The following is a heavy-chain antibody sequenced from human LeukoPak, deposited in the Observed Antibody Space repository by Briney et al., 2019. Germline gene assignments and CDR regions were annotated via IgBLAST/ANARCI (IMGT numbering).Heavy chain of an antibody. D-gene: IGHD2-8*01. CDR2: IYYSGST. CDR1: GGSISSYY. V-gene: IGHV4-39*01. J-gene: IGHJ2*01. Sequence: SETLSLTCTVSGGSISSYYWGWIRQPPGKGLEWIGTIYYSGSTDYNPSLKSRVTISVDTSKNQLSLKLSSVTAADTAVYYCARRRTNTTIKYFYLWGRGTLVTVSS. CDR3: ARRRTNTTIKYFYL.